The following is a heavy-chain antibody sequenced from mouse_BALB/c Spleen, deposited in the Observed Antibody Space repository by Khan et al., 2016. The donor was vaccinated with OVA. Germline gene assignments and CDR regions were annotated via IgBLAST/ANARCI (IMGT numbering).Heavy chain of an antibody. CDR2: INPSNGYT. V-gene: IGHV1-4*01. J-gene: IGHJ3*01. D-gene: IGHD2-14*01. CDR1: GYTFTTYT. CDR3: AREGAYYRSDGWFSY. Sequence: QMQLEESGAELARPGASVKMSCKASGYTFTTYTMHWVKQRPGQGLEWIGYINPSNGYTNYNQKFKDKSTLTADKSSSTAYMQLNSLTSDYSAVYYCAREGAYYRSDGWFSYWGQGTLVTVSA.